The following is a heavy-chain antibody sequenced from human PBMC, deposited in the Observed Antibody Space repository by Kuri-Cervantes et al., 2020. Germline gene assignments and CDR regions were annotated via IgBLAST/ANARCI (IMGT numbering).Heavy chain of an antibody. V-gene: IGHV3-7*01. D-gene: IGHD3-22*01. Sequence: GESLKISCAASGFTFSVYYMSWIRQAPGKGLEWVANIKVDGSEKYYVDSVKGRFTISRDNAKNSLYLHMNSQRAEDTAVYYCARLKHYYDSSGYYYYYGMDVWGQGTTVTVSS. CDR1: GFTFSVYY. CDR3: ARLKHYYDSSGYYYYYGMDV. J-gene: IGHJ6*02. CDR2: IKVDGSEK.